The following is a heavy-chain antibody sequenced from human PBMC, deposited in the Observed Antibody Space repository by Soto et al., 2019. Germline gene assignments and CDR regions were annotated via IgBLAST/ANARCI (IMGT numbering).Heavy chain of an antibody. V-gene: IGHV4-59*08. CDR3: AGVSGDDAFDI. CDR1: GGSISSYY. Sequence: TLSLTCTVSGGSISSYYWSWIRQPPGKGLEWIGYIYYSGSTNYNPSLKSRVTISVDTSKNQFSLKLSSVTAADTAVYYCAGVSGDDAFDIWGQGTMVTVSS. D-gene: IGHD3-10*02. CDR2: IYYSGST. J-gene: IGHJ3*02.